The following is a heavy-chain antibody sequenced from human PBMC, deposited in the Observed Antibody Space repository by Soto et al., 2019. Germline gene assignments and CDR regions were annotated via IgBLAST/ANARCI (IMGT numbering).Heavy chain of an antibody. D-gene: IGHD2-21*02. V-gene: IGHV3-30-3*01. J-gene: IGHJ3*02. CDR3: ARDPHIVVVTAIHDAFDI. CDR2: ISYDGSNK. CDR1: GFTFSSYA. Sequence: ESGGGVVQPGRSLRLSCAASGFTFSSYAMHWVRQAPGKGLEWVAVISYDGSNKYYADSVKGRFTISRDNSKNTLYLQMNSLRAEDTAVYYCARDPHIVVVTAIHDAFDIWGQGTMVTVSS.